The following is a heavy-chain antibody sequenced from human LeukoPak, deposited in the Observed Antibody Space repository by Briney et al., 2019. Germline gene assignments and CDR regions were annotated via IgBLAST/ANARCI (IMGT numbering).Heavy chain of an antibody. CDR2: IKQDGSEK. J-gene: IGHJ4*02. CDR3: ARGGQWLANR. Sequence: GGSLRLSCAASGFTFSGYWMSWVRQAPGKGLEWVANIKQDGSEKYYVDSVKGRFTISRDNAKNSLYLQMNSLRAEDTAVYYCARGGQWLANRGGQGTLVTVSS. CDR1: GFTFSGYW. D-gene: IGHD6-19*01. V-gene: IGHV3-7*04.